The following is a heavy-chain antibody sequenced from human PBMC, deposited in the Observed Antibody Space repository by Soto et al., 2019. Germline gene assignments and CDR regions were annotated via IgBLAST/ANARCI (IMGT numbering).Heavy chain of an antibody. V-gene: IGHV1-8*01. Sequence: ASVKVSCKASGYTFTSYDINWVRQATGQGLEWMGWMNPNSGNTGYAQKFQGRVTMTRNTSISTAYMELSSLRSEDTAVYYCARPYYDSSGYYYAYGMDVWGQGTTVTVSS. J-gene: IGHJ6*02. CDR1: GYTFTSYD. CDR3: ARPYYDSSGYYYAYGMDV. D-gene: IGHD3-22*01. CDR2: MNPNSGNT.